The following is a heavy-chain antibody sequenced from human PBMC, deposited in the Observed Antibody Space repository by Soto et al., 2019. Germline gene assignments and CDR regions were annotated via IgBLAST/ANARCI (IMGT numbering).Heavy chain of an antibody. CDR3: ARHTQWELLSQEGY. V-gene: IGHV4-39*01. CDR2: IYYSGXT. D-gene: IGHD1-26*01. J-gene: IGHJ4*02. Sequence: SETLSLTCTVSGGSISSSSYYWGWIRQPPGKGLEWIGSIYYSGXTXXNPSLKSRVTISVDTSKNQFSLKLSSVTAADTAVYYCARHTQWELLSQEGYWGQGTLVTVSS. CDR1: GGSISSSSYY.